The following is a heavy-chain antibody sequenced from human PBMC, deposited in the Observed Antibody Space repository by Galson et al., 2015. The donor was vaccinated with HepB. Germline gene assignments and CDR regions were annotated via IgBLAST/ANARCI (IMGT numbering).Heavy chain of an antibody. D-gene: IGHD6-13*01. CDR3: AKDRAAAGTPPDH. Sequence: SLRLSCAASGFTFDNYAMSWVRQAPGKGLEWVSAIGGSGFSTYYADSVKGRFTLSRDKSKKTLYLQMNSLRVEDTAVYYCAKDRAAAGTPPDHWGQGTLVTVSS. J-gene: IGHJ5*02. CDR1: GFTFDNYA. CDR2: IGGSGFST. V-gene: IGHV3-23*01.